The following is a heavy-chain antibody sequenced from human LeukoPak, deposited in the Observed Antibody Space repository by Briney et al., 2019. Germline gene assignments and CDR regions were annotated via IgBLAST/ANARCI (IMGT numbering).Heavy chain of an antibody. CDR1: GGSINNSHYF. V-gene: IGHV4-39*01. Sequence: KSSETLSLTCTVSGGSINNSHYFWGWIRQPPGKGLEWIGTIYYSGSTYYNPSLKSRVTIPVDTSKNQFSLKLSSVTAADTAVYYCARHDWNYVFYSWGQGTLVTVSS. D-gene: IGHD1-7*01. CDR2: IYYSGST. J-gene: IGHJ4*02. CDR3: ARHDWNYVFYS.